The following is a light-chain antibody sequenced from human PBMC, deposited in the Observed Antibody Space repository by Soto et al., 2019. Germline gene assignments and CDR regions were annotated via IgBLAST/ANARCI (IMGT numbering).Light chain of an antibody. V-gene: IGLV2-8*01. Sequence: QSALTQLPSASGSPGQSVTISCTGTSSDVGGYKYVSWYQQHPGKAPKLMIYEVNKRPSGVPDRFSGSKSGNTASLTVSGLQAEDEADYYCSSYAGSNIYVFGTGTKVTV. CDR2: EVN. J-gene: IGLJ1*01. CDR1: SSDVGGYKY. CDR3: SSYAGSNIYV.